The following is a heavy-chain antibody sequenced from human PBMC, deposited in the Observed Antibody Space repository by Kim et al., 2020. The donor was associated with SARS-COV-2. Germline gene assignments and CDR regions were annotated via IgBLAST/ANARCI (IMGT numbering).Heavy chain of an antibody. V-gene: IGHV3-23*01. Sequence: GGSLRLSCAASGFTFSSYAMSWVRQAPGKGLEWVSAISGSGGSTYYADSVKGRFTISRDNSKNTLYLQMNSLRAEDTAVYYCAKGKSPSLLWFGELPSDYWGQGTLVTVSS. CDR3: AKGKSPSLLWFGELPSDY. CDR1: GFTFSSYA. CDR2: ISGSGGST. D-gene: IGHD3-10*01. J-gene: IGHJ4*02.